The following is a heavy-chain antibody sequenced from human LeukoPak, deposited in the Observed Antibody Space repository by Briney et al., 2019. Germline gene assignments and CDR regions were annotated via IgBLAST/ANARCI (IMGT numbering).Heavy chain of an antibody. V-gene: IGHV3-23*01. CDR3: AGRPTGYSSGYIH. Sequence: GSLRLSCVASGITFSNYAVSWVRQAPEKGLDWVSVISGSAHKIHYADSVKGRFTISRDNSENIVYLQMNNLRVEDTAVYYCAGRPTGYSSGYIHWGQGTLVTVSS. CDR1: GITFSNYA. J-gene: IGHJ4*02. CDR2: ISGSAHKI. D-gene: IGHD5-18*01.